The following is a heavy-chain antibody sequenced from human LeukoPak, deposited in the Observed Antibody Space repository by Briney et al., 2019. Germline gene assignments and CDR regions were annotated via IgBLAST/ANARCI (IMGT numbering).Heavy chain of an antibody. Sequence: EASVKVSCKAPGYTFTSYAMHWVRQAPGQRLEWMGWINAGNGNTKYSQNFQGRVTFTRDTSASTAYMELNSLRVDDTAVYYCARDLGYSYEPYFDYWGQGTMVTVSS. J-gene: IGHJ4*02. CDR2: INAGNGNT. CDR1: GYTFTSYA. V-gene: IGHV1-3*01. D-gene: IGHD5-18*01. CDR3: ARDLGYSYEPYFDY.